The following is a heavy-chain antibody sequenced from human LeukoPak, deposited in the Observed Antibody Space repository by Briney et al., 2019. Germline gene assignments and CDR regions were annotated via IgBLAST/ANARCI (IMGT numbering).Heavy chain of an antibody. Sequence: GGSLRLSCAASGFTFSSYAMSWVHQAPGKGLEWVSAISGSGGSTYYADSVKGRFTISRDNSKNTLYLQMNSLRAEDTAVYYCAKSYYDFWSGYYKYYFDYWGQGTLVTVSS. CDR1: GFTFSSYA. CDR2: ISGSGGST. CDR3: AKSYYDFWSGYYKYYFDY. V-gene: IGHV3-23*01. D-gene: IGHD3-3*01. J-gene: IGHJ4*02.